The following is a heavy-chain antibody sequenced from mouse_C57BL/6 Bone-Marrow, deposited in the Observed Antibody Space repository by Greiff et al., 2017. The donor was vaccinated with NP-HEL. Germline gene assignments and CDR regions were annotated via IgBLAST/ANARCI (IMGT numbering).Heavy chain of an antibody. CDR1: GYTFTSYW. Sequence: VKLQQPGAELVKPGASVKMSCKASGYTFTSYWITWVKQRPGQGLEWIGDIYPGSGSTNYNEKFKSKATLTVDTASSTAYMQLSSLTSEDSAVYYCASDYYAMDYWGQGTSVTVSS. CDR2: IYPGSGST. J-gene: IGHJ4*01. CDR3: ASDYYAMDY. V-gene: IGHV1-55*01.